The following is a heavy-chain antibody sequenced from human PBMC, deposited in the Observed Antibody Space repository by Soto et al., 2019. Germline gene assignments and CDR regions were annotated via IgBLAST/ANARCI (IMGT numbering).Heavy chain of an antibody. J-gene: IGHJ4*02. CDR3: AHHPYYGLGTYSFDY. D-gene: IGHD3-10*01. V-gene: IGHV2-5*02. CDR1: GFSLSTSGVG. Sequence: QITLKESGPTLVKPTQTLTLTCTFPGFSLSTSGVGVGWIRQPPGKALEWLAVIYWDDDKRSSSSLKSRLTITKDTSKNQVVLTMTNMDPVDTATYYCAHHPYYGLGTYSFDYWGQGILVTVSS. CDR2: IYWDDDK.